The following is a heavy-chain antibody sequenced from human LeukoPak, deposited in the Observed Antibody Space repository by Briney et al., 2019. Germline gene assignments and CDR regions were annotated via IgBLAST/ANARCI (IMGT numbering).Heavy chain of an antibody. J-gene: IGHJ6*02. D-gene: IGHD3-22*01. CDR2: ISGSGGST. CDR1: GFTFSSYA. V-gene: IGHV3-23*01. Sequence: GGSLRLSCAASGFTFSSYAMSWVRQAPGEGLEWVSAISGSGGSTYYADSVKGRFTISRDNSKNTLYLQMNSLRAEDTAVYYCAKYWVIAYYYYYYGMDVWGQGTTVTVSS. CDR3: AKYWVIAYYYYYYGMDV.